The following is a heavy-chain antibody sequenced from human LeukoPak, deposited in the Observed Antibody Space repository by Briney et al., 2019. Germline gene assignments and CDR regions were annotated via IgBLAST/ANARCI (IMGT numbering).Heavy chain of an antibody. CDR2: IHYSGST. CDR1: GGSISSYY. CDR3: ARGDGGEQQLVLGY. Sequence: PSETLSLTCTVSGGSISSYYWTWVRQPPGRGLEWIGYIHYSGSTNYNPSLKSRVTISIDTSKNQFSLKLSSVTAADTAVYYCARGDGGEQQLVLGYWGQGTLVTVSS. V-gene: IGHV4-59*01. J-gene: IGHJ4*02. D-gene: IGHD6-13*01.